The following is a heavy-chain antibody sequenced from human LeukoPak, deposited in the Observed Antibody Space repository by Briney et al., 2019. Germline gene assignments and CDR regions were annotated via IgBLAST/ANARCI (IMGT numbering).Heavy chain of an antibody. CDR3: TTDGGYSYGPFDY. CDR2: IKGKTDGGTT. D-gene: IGHD5-18*01. V-gene: IGHV3-15*01. J-gene: IGHJ4*02. Sequence: AGGSLRLSCAASGFTFSNAWMSWVRQAPGKGLEWVGRIKGKTDGGTTDYAAPVKGRFTISRDDSKNTLYLQMDSLKTEDTAVYYCTTDGGYSYGPFDYWGQGTLVTVSS. CDR1: GFTFSNAW.